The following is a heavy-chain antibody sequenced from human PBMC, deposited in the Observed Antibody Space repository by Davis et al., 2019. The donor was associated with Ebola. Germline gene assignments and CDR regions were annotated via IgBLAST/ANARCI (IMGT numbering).Heavy chain of an antibody. J-gene: IGHJ6*02. D-gene: IGHD5-12*01. CDR3: AKSRWIYRVQHAMDV. Sequence: PGGSLRLSCAASGISFRDYGMHWVRQAPGKGLEWVAATSRDESSKYYLDSVKGRFSISRDNFKNTLYLQMNSLRAEDTAVYYCAKSRWIYRVQHAMDVWGQGTTVTVSS. CDR2: TSRDESSK. CDR1: GISFRDYG. V-gene: IGHV3-30*18.